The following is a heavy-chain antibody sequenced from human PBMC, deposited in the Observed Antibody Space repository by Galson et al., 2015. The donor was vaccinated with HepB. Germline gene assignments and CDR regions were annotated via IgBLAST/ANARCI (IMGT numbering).Heavy chain of an antibody. J-gene: IGHJ4*02. CDR3: ARWRQEWKLRSSFDY. D-gene: IGHD1-26*01. CDR1: GFTFSDYY. Sequence: SLRLSCAASGFTFSDYYMSWIRQAPGKGLEWVSYISSSSSYTNYADSVKGRFTISRDNAKNSLYLQMNSLRAEDTAVYYCARWRQEWKLRSSFDYWGQGTLVTVSS. V-gene: IGHV3-11*03. CDR2: ISSSSSYT.